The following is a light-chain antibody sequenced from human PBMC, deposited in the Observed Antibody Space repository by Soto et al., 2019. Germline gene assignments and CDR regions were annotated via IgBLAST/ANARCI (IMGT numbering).Light chain of an antibody. CDR3: SSYTSTSTLYV. V-gene: IGLV2-14*01. Sequence: QSALTQPASVSGSPGQSITISCIGTSSDIGAYNYVSWYQQHPGKVPKLMIYEVTNRPSGLSNRFSGSKSGNTASLTISGLQAEDEADYFCSSYTSTSTLYVLGTGTKLTVL. J-gene: IGLJ1*01. CDR2: EVT. CDR1: SSDIGAYNY.